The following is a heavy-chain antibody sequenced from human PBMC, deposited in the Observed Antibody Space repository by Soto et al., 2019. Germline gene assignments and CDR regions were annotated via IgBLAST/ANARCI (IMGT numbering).Heavy chain of an antibody. CDR1: GFTFSSYE. V-gene: IGHV3-48*03. Sequence: EVQLVESGGGLVQPGGSLRLSCAASGFTFSSYEMNWVRQAPGKGLEWVSYISSSGSTIYYADSVKGRFTISRDNAKNSLYLQMNSRRGEDTAVYYWARGQYSSGGGYFDYWGQETLVTVSS. CDR3: ARGQYSSGGGYFDY. D-gene: IGHD6-19*01. J-gene: IGHJ4*02. CDR2: ISSSGSTI.